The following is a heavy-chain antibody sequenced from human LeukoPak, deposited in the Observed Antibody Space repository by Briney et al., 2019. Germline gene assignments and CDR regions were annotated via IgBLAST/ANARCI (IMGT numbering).Heavy chain of an antibody. CDR2: FLYSGTT. CDR1: NGAVKNYY. CDR3: ATLVYSGSRYHFNT. D-gene: IGHD1-26*01. J-gene: IGHJ4*02. V-gene: IGHV4-59*02. Sequence: SSETLSLTCSVSNGAVKNYYWTWIRQPPGQGLEWIGNFLYSGTTTYRASLDSRLIISVDNSKNTVSLRLFSVTAADTAVYYCATLVYSGSRYHFNTWGQGTLVTVSS.